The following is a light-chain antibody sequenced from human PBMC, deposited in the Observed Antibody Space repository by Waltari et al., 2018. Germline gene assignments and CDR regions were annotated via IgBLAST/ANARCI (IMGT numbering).Light chain of an antibody. CDR3: QASDSRTAV. CDR2: QDN. J-gene: IGLJ2*01. CDR1: QLGEKY. V-gene: IGLV3-1*01. Sequence: SYELTQSPSVSVSLGQTASITCAGDQLGEKYVSWYKQKPGRSPVLVIYQDNRRPSGIPGRFSGSNSGNTATLTVSGTQAMDEADYYCQASDSRTAVFGGGTKLTVL.